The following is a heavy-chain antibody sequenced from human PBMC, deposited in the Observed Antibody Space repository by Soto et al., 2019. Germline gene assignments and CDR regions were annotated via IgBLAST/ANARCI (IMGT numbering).Heavy chain of an antibody. CDR3: ARDLKDIVVVVAATRGDLEGCAFDI. CDR1: GYTFTSYG. J-gene: IGHJ3*02. CDR2: ISAYNGNT. D-gene: IGHD2-15*01. V-gene: IGHV1-18*01. Sequence: ASVKVSCKASGYTFTSYGISWVRQAPGKGLEGMGWISAYNGNTNYAQKLQGRVTMTTDTSTSTAYMELRSLRSDDTAVYYCARDLKDIVVVVAATRGDLEGCAFDIWGQGTMVTVSS.